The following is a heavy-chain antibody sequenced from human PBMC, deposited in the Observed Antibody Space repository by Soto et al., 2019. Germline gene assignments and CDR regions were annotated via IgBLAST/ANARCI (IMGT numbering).Heavy chain of an antibody. D-gene: IGHD3-10*01. J-gene: IGHJ4*02. CDR2: ISGSGDTI. CDR1: GFTFSDSY. Sequence: QVQLVESGGGFVKPGGSLRLPCGASGFTFSDSYMTWIRQAPGKGLEWVSYISGSGDTIYYADSVKGRFTVSRDNAKNSLYLQMNSLGAEDTAVYYCASDPYYYASEYWGQGTLVTVSS. CDR3: ASDPYYYASEY. V-gene: IGHV3-11*01.